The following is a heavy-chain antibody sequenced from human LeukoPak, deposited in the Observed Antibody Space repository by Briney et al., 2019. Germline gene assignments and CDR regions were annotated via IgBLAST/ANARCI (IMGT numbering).Heavy chain of an antibody. Sequence: ASVKVSCTASGYTFTSYDINWVRQATGQGLEWMGWMNPNSGNTGYAQKFQGRVTMTRNTSISTAYMELSSLRSEDTAVYYCARGRMYSSSWYNWFDPWGQGTLVTVSS. CDR1: GYTFTSYD. CDR3: ARGRMYSSSWYNWFDP. V-gene: IGHV1-8*01. D-gene: IGHD6-13*01. J-gene: IGHJ5*02. CDR2: MNPNSGNT.